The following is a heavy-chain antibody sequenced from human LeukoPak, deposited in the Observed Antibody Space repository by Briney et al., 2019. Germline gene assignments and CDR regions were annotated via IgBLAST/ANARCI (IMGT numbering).Heavy chain of an antibody. CDR3: ARDQYDSVWGSHRPYFDY. CDR1: GYTFSSYG. Sequence: GASVKVSCKASGYTFSSYGISWARQAPGQGLEWMGWISVHNGDTKYAQKFQDRVIMTTDTSTSTAYMELWGLRSDDTAVYYCARDQYDSVWGSHRPYFDYWGQGTLVTVSS. V-gene: IGHV1-18*01. D-gene: IGHD3-16*01. CDR2: ISVHNGDT. J-gene: IGHJ4*02.